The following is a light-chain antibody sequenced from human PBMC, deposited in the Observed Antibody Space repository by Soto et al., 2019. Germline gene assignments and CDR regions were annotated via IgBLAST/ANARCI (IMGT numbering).Light chain of an antibody. Sequence: DMQMAKSSSSVSASLLERITSTVRASQGISSWLAWYQQKPGKAPKFLIYAASTLQSGVPSRFSGSGSGTDFTRTISSLQPQYFATGYGPRANSFPHAFGQGTRLEIK. V-gene: IGKV1-12*01. J-gene: IGKJ5*01. CDR1: QGISSW. CDR3: PRANSFPHA. CDR2: AAS.